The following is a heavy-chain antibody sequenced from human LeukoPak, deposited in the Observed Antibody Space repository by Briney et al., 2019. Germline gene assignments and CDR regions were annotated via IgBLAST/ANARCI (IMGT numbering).Heavy chain of an antibody. CDR2: IIPIFGTA. Sequence: ASVKVSCKASGGTFSSYAISWVRQAPGQGLEWMGGIIPIFGTANYAQKFQGRVTITADKSTSTAYLELSSLRSEDTAVYYCAREPIAVAGYYYYYGMDVWGQGTMVTVSS. D-gene: IGHD6-19*01. J-gene: IGHJ6*02. V-gene: IGHV1-69*06. CDR3: AREPIAVAGYYYYYGMDV. CDR1: GGTFSSYA.